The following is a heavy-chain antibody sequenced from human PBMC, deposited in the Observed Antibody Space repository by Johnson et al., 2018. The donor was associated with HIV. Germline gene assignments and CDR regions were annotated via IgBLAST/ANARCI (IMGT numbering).Heavy chain of an antibody. CDR1: GFTFNRYA. CDR2: IWYDGSTE. V-gene: IGHV3-33*06. CDR3: AKGQVARGAFDI. Sequence: QVQLVESGGGVVQPGRSLRLSCAASGFTFNRYAMHWVRQAPGKGLEWVSVIWYDGSTEYYADSVKGRFTISRDNSKNTLYLHMNSLRVEDTAVYYCAKGQVARGAFDIWGQGTMVTVSS. J-gene: IGHJ3*02.